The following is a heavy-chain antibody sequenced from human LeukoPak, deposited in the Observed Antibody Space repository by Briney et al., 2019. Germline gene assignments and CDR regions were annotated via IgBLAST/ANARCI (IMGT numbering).Heavy chain of an antibody. CDR1: GFTFSTYG. CDR3: AKASSPQLG. J-gene: IGHJ4*02. V-gene: IGHV3-23*01. Sequence: PGGSLRLSCAASGFTFSTYGMHWVRQAPGKGLEWVSAISGSGGSTYYADSVKGRFTISRDNSKNTLYLQMNSLRAEDTAVYYCAKASSPQLGWGQGTLVTVSS. CDR2: ISGSGGST. D-gene: IGHD2-2*01.